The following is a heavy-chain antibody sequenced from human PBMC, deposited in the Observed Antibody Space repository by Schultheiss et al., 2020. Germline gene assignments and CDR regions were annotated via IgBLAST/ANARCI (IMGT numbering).Heavy chain of an antibody. J-gene: IGHJ6*03. V-gene: IGHV1-69*05. D-gene: IGHD2-2*01. CDR1: GYTFTSYG. CDR2: IIPIFGTA. CDR3: ARDRSTSRYYYYYMDV. Sequence: SVKVSCKASGYTFTSYGISWVRQAPGQGLEWMGGIIPIFGTANYAQKFQERVTITRDMSTSTAYMELSSLRAEDTAVYYCARDRSTSRYYYYYMDVWGKGTTVTVSS.